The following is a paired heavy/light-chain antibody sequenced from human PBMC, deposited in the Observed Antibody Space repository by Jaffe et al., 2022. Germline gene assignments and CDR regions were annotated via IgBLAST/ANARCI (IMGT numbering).Light chain of an antibody. CDR1: QAIRND. V-gene: IGKV1-17*01. J-gene: IGKJ1*01. CDR2: AAS. CDR3: LQHNSYPWT. Sequence: DIQLTQSPSSLSASIGDRVTITCRAGQAIRNDLAWYQQKVGKAPKRLIYAASSLQSGVPSRFSGSGSGTEFTLTISSLQPEDFATYYCLQHNSYPWTFGQGTKVEIK.
Heavy chain of an antibody. V-gene: IGHV3-48*01. CDR1: GFTFSSYG. Sequence: EVQLVESGGGLIQPGGSLRLSCVASGFTFSSYGMNWVRQAPGLGLEWISYISSRNSTIYYADSVKGRFTISRDNAKNSLHLQMDSLRAEDTAVYYCAGPLGNCPGGICYKDTFDIWGQGTMVSVSS. J-gene: IGHJ3*02. D-gene: IGHD2-8*02. CDR3: AGPLGNCPGGICYKDTFDI. CDR2: ISSRNSTI.